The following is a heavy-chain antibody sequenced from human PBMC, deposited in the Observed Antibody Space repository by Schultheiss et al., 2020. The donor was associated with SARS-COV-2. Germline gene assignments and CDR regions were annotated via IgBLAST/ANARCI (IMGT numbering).Heavy chain of an antibody. Sequence: SETLSLTCTVSGGSISSYYWSWIRQPPGKGLEWIGYIYYSGSTNYNPSLKSRVTISVDTSKNQFSLKLSSVTAADTAVYYCARVRTTVTINWFDPWGQGTLVTVSS. J-gene: IGHJ5*02. D-gene: IGHD4-17*01. CDR3: ARVRTTVTINWFDP. V-gene: IGHV4-59*08. CDR2: IYYSGST. CDR1: GGSISSYY.